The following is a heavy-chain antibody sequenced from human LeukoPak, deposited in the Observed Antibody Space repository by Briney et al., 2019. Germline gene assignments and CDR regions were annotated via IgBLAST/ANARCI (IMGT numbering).Heavy chain of an antibody. V-gene: IGHV3-7*03. CDR1: GFTFSSYW. CDR2: IKQDGSEK. J-gene: IGHJ4*02. Sequence: GGSLRLSCAASGFTFSSYWMSWVRQAPGKGLEWVANIKQDGSEKYYVDSVKGRFTISRDNAKNSLYLQMNSLRAEDTAVYYCAKAEDYGSGSYYNERFDYWGQGTLVTVSS. D-gene: IGHD3-10*01. CDR3: AKAEDYGSGSYYNERFDY.